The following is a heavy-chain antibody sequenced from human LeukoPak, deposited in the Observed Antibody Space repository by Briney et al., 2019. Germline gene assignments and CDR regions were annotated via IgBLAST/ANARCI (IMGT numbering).Heavy chain of an antibody. CDR2: ISGSGGST. V-gene: IGHV3-23*01. CDR1: GFTFSSYA. D-gene: IGHD3-22*01. CDR3: ARAGRRSSMIVVVITTRYYYMDV. Sequence: GGSLRLSCAASGFTFSSYAMSWVRQAPGKGLEWVSAISGSGGSTYYADSVKGRFTISRDNSKNTLYLQMNSLRAEDTAVYYCARAGRRSSMIVVVITTRYYYMDVWGKGTTVTVSS. J-gene: IGHJ6*03.